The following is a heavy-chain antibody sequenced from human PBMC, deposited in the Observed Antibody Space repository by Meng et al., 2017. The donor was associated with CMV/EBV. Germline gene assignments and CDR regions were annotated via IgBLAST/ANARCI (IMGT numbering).Heavy chain of an antibody. Sequence: ASVKVSCKASGYTFTGYYMHWVRQAPGQGLEWMGWMNPNSGNTGYAQKFQGRVTITRNTSISTAYMELSSLRSEDTAVYYCARGLERGPYCSSTSCYENWFDPWGQGTLVTVSS. CDR1: GYTFTGYY. D-gene: IGHD2-2*01. CDR3: ARGLERGPYCSSTSCYENWFDP. V-gene: IGHV1-8*03. J-gene: IGHJ5*02. CDR2: MNPNSGNT.